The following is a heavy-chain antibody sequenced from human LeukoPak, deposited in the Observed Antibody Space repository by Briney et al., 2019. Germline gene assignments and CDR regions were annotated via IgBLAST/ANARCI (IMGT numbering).Heavy chain of an antibody. D-gene: IGHD2-21*02. CDR3: ARDRHVVVTAIHSFGFDY. CDR2: IWYDGSNK. J-gene: IGHJ4*02. Sequence: SGGSLRLSCAASGFTFSSYGMHWVRQAPGKGLEWVAVIWYDGSNKYYADSVKGRFTISRDNSKNTLYLQMNSLRAEDTAVYYCARDRHVVVTAIHSFGFDYWGQGTLVTVSS. CDR1: GFTFSSYG. V-gene: IGHV3-33*01.